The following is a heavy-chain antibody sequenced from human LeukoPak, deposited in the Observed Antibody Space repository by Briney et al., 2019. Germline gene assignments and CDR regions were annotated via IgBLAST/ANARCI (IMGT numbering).Heavy chain of an antibody. CDR2: INPSGGST. V-gene: IGHV1-46*01. CDR1: GYTLTSYF. D-gene: IGHD1-7*01. J-gene: IGHJ3*02. CDR3: ARDQDWNYAFDI. Sequence: ASVKVSCKASGYTLTSYFIHWVRHAPGPGLEWMGIINPSGGSTSYAQKFQGRVTMTRDTSTSTVYMELSSLRSEDTAVYYCARDQDWNYAFDIWGQGTMVTVSS.